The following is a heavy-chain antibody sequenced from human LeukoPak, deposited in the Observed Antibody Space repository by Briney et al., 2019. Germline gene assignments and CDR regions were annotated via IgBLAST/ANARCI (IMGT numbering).Heavy chain of an antibody. V-gene: IGHV4-39*07. D-gene: IGHD3-3*01. CDR3: ARVRVALYEYFDY. Sequence: PSETLSLTCTVSGGSLSSSTYYWGWLRQPPGTGLEWIGSIYYSGTTNYNPSLKSRITMSVDTSKNQFSLKLSSVTAADTAVYYCARVRVALYEYFDYWGQGTLVTVSS. CDR1: GGSLSSSTYY. CDR2: IYYSGTT. J-gene: IGHJ4*02.